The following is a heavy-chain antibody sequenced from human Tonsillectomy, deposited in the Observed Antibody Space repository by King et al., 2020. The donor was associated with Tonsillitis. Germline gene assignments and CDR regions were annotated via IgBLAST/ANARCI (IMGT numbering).Heavy chain of an antibody. CDR2: ISGRGGST. CDR3: AKDTTVGTPADD. D-gene: IGHD4-23*01. Sequence: VQLVESGGGLVQPGGSLRLSCAASGFTFSSYAMSWVRQAPGKGLEWVSAISGRGGSTYYADSVKGRFTISRDNSKHTLNLQMNSLRAEDTAVYYCAKDTTVGTPADDWGQGTLVTVSS. J-gene: IGHJ4*02. V-gene: IGHV3-23*04. CDR1: GFTFSSYA.